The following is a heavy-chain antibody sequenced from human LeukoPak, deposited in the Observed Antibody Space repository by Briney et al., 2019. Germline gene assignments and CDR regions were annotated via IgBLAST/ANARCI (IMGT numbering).Heavy chain of an antibody. Sequence: GRSLRLSCTASGFTFGDYAMSWVRRAPGKGLEWVGFIRSKPYGGTTEYAASVKGRFTISRDDSKSIAYLQMNSLKTEDTAVYYCARAHYYDSSAYPYWYFDLWGRGTLVTVSS. CDR1: GFTFGDYA. J-gene: IGHJ2*01. CDR2: IRSKPYGGTT. V-gene: IGHV3-49*04. D-gene: IGHD3-22*01. CDR3: ARAHYYDSSAYPYWYFDL.